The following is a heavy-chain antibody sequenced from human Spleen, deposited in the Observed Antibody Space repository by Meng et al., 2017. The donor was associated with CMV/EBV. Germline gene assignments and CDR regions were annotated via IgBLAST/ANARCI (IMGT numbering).Heavy chain of an antibody. Sequence: GGSLRLSCVASGFTFSHSTLTWVRQAPGKGLEWVSVIYSGGSTYYADSVKGRFTISRDNSKNTLYLQMNSLRAEDTAVYYCARDRRGYYDSSGSYGMDVWGQGTTVTVSS. CDR1: GFTFSHST. CDR2: IYSGGST. D-gene: IGHD3-22*01. J-gene: IGHJ6*02. V-gene: IGHV3-53*01. CDR3: ARDRRGYYDSSGSYGMDV.